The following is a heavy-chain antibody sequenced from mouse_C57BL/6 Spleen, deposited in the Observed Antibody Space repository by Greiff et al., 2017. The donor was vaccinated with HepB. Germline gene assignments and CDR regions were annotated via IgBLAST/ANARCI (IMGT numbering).Heavy chain of an antibody. Sequence: QVQLQQSGPELVKPGASVKLSCKASGYTFTSYDINWVKQRPGQGLEWIGELYPRSGNTYYNEKFKGKATLTADKSSSTAYMELRSLTSEDSAVYFCARPLIYYDYDDAMDYWGQGTSVTVSS. D-gene: IGHD2-4*01. CDR2: LYPRSGNT. J-gene: IGHJ4*01. CDR1: GYTFTSYD. V-gene: IGHV1-81*01. CDR3: ARPLIYYDYDDAMDY.